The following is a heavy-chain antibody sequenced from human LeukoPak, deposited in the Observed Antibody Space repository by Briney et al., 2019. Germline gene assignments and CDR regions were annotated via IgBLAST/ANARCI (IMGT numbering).Heavy chain of an antibody. D-gene: IGHD6-13*01. CDR3: AKVGSSSWDDYYYYYYMDV. CDR1: GFTFSSYG. J-gene: IGHJ6*03. Sequence: GGSLRLSCAASGFTFSSYGMHWVRQAPGKGLEWVAFIRYDGSDKYYAYSVKGRFTISRDNSKNTLYLQMNSLRAEDTAVYYCAKVGSSSWDDYYYYYYMDVWGKGTTVTISS. CDR2: IRYDGSDK. V-gene: IGHV3-30*02.